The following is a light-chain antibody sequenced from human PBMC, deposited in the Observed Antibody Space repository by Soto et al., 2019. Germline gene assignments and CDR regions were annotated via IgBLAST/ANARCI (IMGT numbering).Light chain of an antibody. CDR1: QSVSSN. J-gene: IGKJ5*01. Sequence: EIVMTQSPATLSVSPGERATLSCRASQSVSSNLAWYKQKPGQAPRLLIYGASTRATGIQARFSGSGSGTEFTLTIRSLQSEDFAVYYCQHYNNWITFGQGTRLEIK. V-gene: IGKV3-15*01. CDR3: QHYNNWIT. CDR2: GAS.